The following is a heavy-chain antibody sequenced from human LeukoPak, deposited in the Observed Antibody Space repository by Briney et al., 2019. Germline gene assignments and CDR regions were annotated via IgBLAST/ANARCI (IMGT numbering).Heavy chain of an antibody. J-gene: IGHJ4*02. Sequence: GASVKVSCKASGYTFTSYGISWVRQAPGQGLEWMRWISAYNGNTNYAQKLQGRVTMTTDTSTSTAYMELRSLRSDDTAVCYCARAPPGYYYDSSGYPFDYWGQGTLVTVSS. CDR3: ARAPPGYYYDSSGYPFDY. V-gene: IGHV1-18*01. CDR1: GYTFTSYG. D-gene: IGHD3-22*01. CDR2: ISAYNGNT.